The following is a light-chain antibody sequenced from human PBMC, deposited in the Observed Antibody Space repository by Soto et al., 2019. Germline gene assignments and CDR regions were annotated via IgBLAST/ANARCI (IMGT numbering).Light chain of an antibody. V-gene: IGKV1-27*01. CDR1: QRIRTD. J-gene: IGKJ4*01. CDR3: QKYNSAPLT. Sequence: IQMTQSPSSLSASVGERVTITCRASQRIRTDLNWYQQRPGKAPKVLIYVASTLQAGVPSRFSGSGSGTDFTLTISSLQPEDVAAYYCQKYNSAPLTFGGGTKVDIK. CDR2: VAS.